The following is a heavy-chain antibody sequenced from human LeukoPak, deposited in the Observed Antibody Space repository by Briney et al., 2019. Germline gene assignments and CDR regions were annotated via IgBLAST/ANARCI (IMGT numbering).Heavy chain of an antibody. CDR1: GGSISSYY. CDR3: ARARTTVATIVPVY. Sequence: PSETLSLTCTVSGGSISSYYWSWIRQPPGKGLEWIGYIYYSGSTNYNPSLKSRVTISVDTSKNQFSLKLNSVTAADTAVYYCARARTTVATIVPVYWGQGTLVIVSS. J-gene: IGHJ4*02. D-gene: IGHD4-17*01. V-gene: IGHV4-59*12. CDR2: IYYSGST.